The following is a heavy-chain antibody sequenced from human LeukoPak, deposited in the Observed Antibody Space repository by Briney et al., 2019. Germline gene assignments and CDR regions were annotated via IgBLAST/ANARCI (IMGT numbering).Heavy chain of an antibody. CDR2: IYYSGST. CDR1: GGXISSYY. J-gene: IGHJ4*02. V-gene: IGHV4-59*08. CDR3: ARRESSGFFDY. D-gene: IGHD6-19*01. Sequence: SETLSLTCTVSGGXISSYYWSWIRQPPGKGLEWIGYIYYSGSTSYNPSLNSRVTISLDTSKNQFSLNLSSVTAADTAVYYCARRESSGFFDYWGQGTLVTVSS.